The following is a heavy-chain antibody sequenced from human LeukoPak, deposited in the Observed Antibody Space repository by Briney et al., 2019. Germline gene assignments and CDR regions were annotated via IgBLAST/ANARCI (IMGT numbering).Heavy chain of an antibody. Sequence: PSETLSLTCTVSGGSISSYYWSWIRQPPGKGLEWIGYIYYSGSTNYNPSLKSRVTISVDTPKNQFSLKLSSVTAADTAVYYCARDRGAYGDYGYYYYMDVWGKGTTVTISS. J-gene: IGHJ6*03. D-gene: IGHD4-17*01. V-gene: IGHV4-59*01. CDR2: IYYSGST. CDR3: ARDRGAYGDYGYYYYMDV. CDR1: GGSISSYY.